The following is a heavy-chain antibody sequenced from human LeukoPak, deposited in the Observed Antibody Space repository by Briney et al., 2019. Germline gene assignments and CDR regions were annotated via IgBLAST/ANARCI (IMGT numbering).Heavy chain of an antibody. Sequence: GASVKVSCKAPGYTFTSYDINWVRQATGQGLEWMGWMNPNSGNTGYAQKFQGRVTMTRNTSISTAYMELSSLRSEDTAVYYCARVNYGDYPFDYRGQGTLVTVSS. J-gene: IGHJ4*02. D-gene: IGHD4-17*01. CDR1: GYTFTSYD. CDR2: MNPNSGNT. CDR3: ARVNYGDYPFDY. V-gene: IGHV1-8*01.